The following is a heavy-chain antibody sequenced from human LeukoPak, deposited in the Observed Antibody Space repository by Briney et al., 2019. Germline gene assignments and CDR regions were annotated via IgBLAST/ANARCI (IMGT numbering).Heavy chain of an antibody. CDR1: GFTFSTYG. J-gene: IGHJ4*02. Sequence: PGGSLRLSCAASGFTFSTYGMHWVRQAPGRGLEWVAVISYDGSNKYYADSVKGRFTISRDNSENTLYLQMNSLGAEDTAVYYCAKVFFSGSYYAASDYWGQGTLVTVSS. CDR2: ISYDGSNK. CDR3: AKVFFSGSYYAASDY. D-gene: IGHD1-26*01. V-gene: IGHV3-30*18.